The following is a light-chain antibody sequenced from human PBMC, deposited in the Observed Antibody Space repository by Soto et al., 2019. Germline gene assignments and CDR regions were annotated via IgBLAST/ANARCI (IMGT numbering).Light chain of an antibody. Sequence: EIVLTQSPGTLSLSPGERATLSCRASQSVSSGHLAWYQQKPGQAPRLLIFGASSRDTGIPDRFSGSGSGTDFALTINRLEPEDFAVYYCQQYGSSPWTFGQGTKVEI. CDR3: QQYGSSPWT. J-gene: IGKJ1*01. CDR2: GAS. CDR1: QSVSSGH. V-gene: IGKV3-20*01.